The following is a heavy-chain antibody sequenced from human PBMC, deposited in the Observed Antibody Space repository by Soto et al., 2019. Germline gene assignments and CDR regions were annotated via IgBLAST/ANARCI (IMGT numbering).Heavy chain of an antibody. J-gene: IGHJ6*02. Sequence: QVQLVQSGAEVKKPGSSVKVSCKASGGTFSSYTISWVRQAPGQGLEWMGRIIPILGIANYAQKFQGRVTITADKSTSTAYMELSSLRSEDTAVYYCASDIVVVPAAMPSLYYYYGMDVWGQGTTVTVSS. V-gene: IGHV1-69*02. D-gene: IGHD2-2*01. CDR3: ASDIVVVPAAMPSLYYYYGMDV. CDR1: GGTFSSYT. CDR2: IIPILGIA.